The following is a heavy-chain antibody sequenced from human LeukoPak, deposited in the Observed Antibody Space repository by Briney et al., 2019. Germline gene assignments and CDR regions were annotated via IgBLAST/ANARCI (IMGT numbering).Heavy chain of an antibody. CDR1: GYTFTSYG. V-gene: IGHV1-18*01. J-gene: IGHJ5*02. D-gene: IGHD4-17*01. Sequence: ASVKVSCKASGYTFTSYGISWVRQAPGQGLEWMGWISAYNGNTNYAQKLQGRVTMTEDTSTDTAYMELSSLRSEDTAVYYCATRHYGDYVWFVHWGQGTLVTVSS. CDR3: ATRHYGDYVWFVH. CDR2: ISAYNGNT.